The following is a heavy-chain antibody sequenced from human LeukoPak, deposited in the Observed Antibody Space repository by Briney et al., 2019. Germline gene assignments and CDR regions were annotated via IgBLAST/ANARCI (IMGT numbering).Heavy chain of an antibody. D-gene: IGHD2-2*02. V-gene: IGHV3-30*18. Sequence: GRSLRLSCAASGFTFSSYGMHWVRQAPGKGLEWVAVISYDGSNKYYADSVKGRFTISRDNSKNTLFLQMNSLRAEDTAVYYCAKGCSSTSCYSNYYYYYMDVWGKGTTVTVSS. CDR3: AKGCSSTSCYSNYYYYYMDV. CDR1: GFTFSSYG. J-gene: IGHJ6*03. CDR2: ISYDGSNK.